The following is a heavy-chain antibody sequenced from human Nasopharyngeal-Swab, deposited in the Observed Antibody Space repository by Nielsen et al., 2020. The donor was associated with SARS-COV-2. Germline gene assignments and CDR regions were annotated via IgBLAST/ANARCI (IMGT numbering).Heavy chain of an antibody. J-gene: IGHJ4*02. V-gene: IGHV1-2*02. Sequence: ASAQVSCKASGYTFTGYYMHWVRQAPGQGLEWMGWINPNSGGTNYAQKFQGRVTMTRDTSIGPAYMELSRLRSNDTAVYYCASTPSGYSSSWPFDYWGQGTLVTVSS. CDR2: INPNSGGT. CDR3: ASTPSGYSSSWPFDY. CDR1: GYTFTGYY. D-gene: IGHD6-13*01.